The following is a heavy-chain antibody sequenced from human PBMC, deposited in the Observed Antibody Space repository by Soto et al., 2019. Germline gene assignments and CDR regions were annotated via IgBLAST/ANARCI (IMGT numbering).Heavy chain of an antibody. CDR2: ISSHGRDI. Sequence: VGSLRLSCEASGFTFTSDSMTWVRQAPGKGLEWVSSISSHGRDIFYADSVKGRFTISRDNAKDSLHLQMNSLTGEDSAVYYCARGAALAGKLDLWGQGTLVTVSS. V-gene: IGHV3-21*06. CDR3: ARGAALAGKLDL. CDR1: GFTFTSDS. J-gene: IGHJ4*02. D-gene: IGHD6-19*01.